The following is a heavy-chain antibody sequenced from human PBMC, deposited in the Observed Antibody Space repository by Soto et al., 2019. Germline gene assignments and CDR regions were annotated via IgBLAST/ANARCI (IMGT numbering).Heavy chain of an antibody. CDR2: IYWDDDK. CDR3: AHSNGELAFY. Sequence: QITLKESGPTLVKPTQTLTLTCTFSGFSLRTTGVGVGWIRQPPGKALEWLALIYWDDDKRYSPSLKSRLTLTTDTSENQVVLTMTDMDPVDTATYYCAHSNGELAFYWGQGTLVTVSS. J-gene: IGHJ4*02. D-gene: IGHD3-16*02. V-gene: IGHV2-5*02. CDR1: GFSLRTTGVG.